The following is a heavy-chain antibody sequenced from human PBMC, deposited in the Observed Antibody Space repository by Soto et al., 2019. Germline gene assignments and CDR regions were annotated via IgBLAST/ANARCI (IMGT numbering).Heavy chain of an antibody. D-gene: IGHD2-21*02. J-gene: IGHJ4*02. V-gene: IGHV3-74*01. CDR2: IYNDGTYS. CDR3: TRGPRPISTDTGAY. Sequence: GGSLRLSCAASGFIFKMYWMHWVRQSPGKGLVWISRIYNDGTYSDYADSVRGRFTISRDNVNDTLYLQMNNLRAEDSGLYYCTRGPRPISTDTGAYWGQGTQVTVSS. CDR1: GFIFKMYW.